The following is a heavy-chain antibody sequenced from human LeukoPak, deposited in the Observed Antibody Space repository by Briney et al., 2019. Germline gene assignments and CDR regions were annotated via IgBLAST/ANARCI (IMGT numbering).Heavy chain of an antibody. Sequence: ASVKVSCKASGYTFTSYGISWVRQAPGQGLEWMGWISAYNGNANYAQKLQGRVTMTTDTSTSTAYMELRSLRSDDTAVYYCARDSSSGYYYDSSDADYWGQGTLVTVSS. J-gene: IGHJ4*02. CDR1: GYTFTSYG. CDR3: ARDSSSGYYYDSSDADY. CDR2: ISAYNGNA. V-gene: IGHV1-18*01. D-gene: IGHD3-22*01.